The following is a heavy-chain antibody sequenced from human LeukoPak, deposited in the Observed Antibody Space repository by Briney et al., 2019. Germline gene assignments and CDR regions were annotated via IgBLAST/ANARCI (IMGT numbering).Heavy chain of an antibody. D-gene: IGHD2-21*02. CDR1: GYSISSGYY. CDR2: IYHSGST. CDR3: ARGSLVTAHY. V-gene: IGHV4-38-2*02. Sequence: PSETLSLTCTVSGYSISSGYYWGWIRQPPGKGLEWIGSIYHSGSTYYNPSLKSRVTISVDTSKNQFSLKLSSVTAADTAVYYCARGSLVTAHYWGQGTLVTVSS. J-gene: IGHJ4*02.